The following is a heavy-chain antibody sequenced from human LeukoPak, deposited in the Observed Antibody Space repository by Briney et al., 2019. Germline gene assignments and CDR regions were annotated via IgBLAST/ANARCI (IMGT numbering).Heavy chain of an antibody. V-gene: IGHV3-53*01. J-gene: IGHJ4*02. D-gene: IGHD3-22*01. CDR3: ARARYYYDSSGYYVDY. CDR2: IYSGGST. Sequence: GGSLRLSCAASGFTVSSNYMSWVRQAPGKGLEWVSVIYSGGSTYYADSVKGRFTISRDNSKNTLYLQMNSLRAEDTAVYYCARARYYYDSSGYYVDYWGQGTLVTVSS. CDR1: GFTVSSNY.